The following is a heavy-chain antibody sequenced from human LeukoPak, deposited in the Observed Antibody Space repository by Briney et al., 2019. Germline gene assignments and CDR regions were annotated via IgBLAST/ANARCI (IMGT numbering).Heavy chain of an antibody. V-gene: IGHV3-7*03. D-gene: IGHD2-2*01. Sequence: GGSLRLSCAASGFTFRSYWMSWVRQAPGKGLEWVANINQGGSVKYYVDSVKGRFTISRDNAKNSLYLQMNSLRAEDMALYYCAKGFCSGTSCYVDYWGQGTLVTVSS. CDR3: AKGFCSGTSCYVDY. CDR1: GFTFRSYW. CDR2: INQGGSVK. J-gene: IGHJ4*02.